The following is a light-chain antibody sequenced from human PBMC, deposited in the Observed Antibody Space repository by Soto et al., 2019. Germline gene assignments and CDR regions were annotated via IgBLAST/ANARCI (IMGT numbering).Light chain of an antibody. CDR2: GAS. CDR3: RQSATSPRT. CDR1: QTVGNNY. Sequence: EIVLTQSPGTLSLSPGDRATLSCRASQTVGNNYLDWYQKKPGQAPRLLIYGASSRATVIPDRFSGSGSGTDFTLTISRLEPEDFAVYYCRQSATSPRTFGQGTKVEIK. V-gene: IGKV3-20*01. J-gene: IGKJ1*01.